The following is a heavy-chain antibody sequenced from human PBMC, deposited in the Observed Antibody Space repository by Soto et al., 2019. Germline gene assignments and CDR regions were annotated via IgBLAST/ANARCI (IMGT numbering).Heavy chain of an antibody. J-gene: IGHJ4*02. CDR1: GYTLTELS. V-gene: IGHV1-24*01. CDR2: FDPEDGET. D-gene: IGHD3-22*01. CDR3: VLNGNYYDSSGYYYVFDY. Sequence: GASVKVSCKVSGYTLTELSMHWVRQAPGKGLEWMGGFDPEDGETIYAQKFQGRVTMTEDTSTDTAYMELSSLRSEDTAVYYCVLNGNYYDSSGYYYVFDYWGQGTLVTVSS.